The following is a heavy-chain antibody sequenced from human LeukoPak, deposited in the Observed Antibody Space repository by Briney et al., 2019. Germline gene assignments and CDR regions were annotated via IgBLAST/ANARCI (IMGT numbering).Heavy chain of an antibody. D-gene: IGHD2-15*01. V-gene: IGHV3-64D*08. CDR1: GFTFSGHP. CDR3: VRGYSFGPYGMDV. J-gene: IGHJ6*02. Sequence: PGGSLRLSCAAAGFTFSGHPMHWVRQAPGKGLEFLSSITTDETTAYYADSVRGRFTISRDNSKNTLYLQMSSLRAEDTAVYFCVRGYSFGPYGMDVWGQGTTVTVSS. CDR2: ITTDETTA.